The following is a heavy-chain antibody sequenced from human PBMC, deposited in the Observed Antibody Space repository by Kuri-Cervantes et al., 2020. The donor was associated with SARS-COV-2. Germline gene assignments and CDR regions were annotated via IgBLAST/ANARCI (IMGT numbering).Heavy chain of an antibody. Sequence: GGSLRLSCAASAFTFSTYWMTWVRQAPGKGLECVANINQDGSENYYVDSVKGRFTISRDNAKNSLYLQMNSLRAEDTAVYYCAKEGSSGWYGGDWGQGALVTVSS. CDR1: AFTFSTYW. D-gene: IGHD6-19*01. CDR2: INQDGSEN. CDR3: AKEGSSGWYGGD. J-gene: IGHJ4*02. V-gene: IGHV3-7*01.